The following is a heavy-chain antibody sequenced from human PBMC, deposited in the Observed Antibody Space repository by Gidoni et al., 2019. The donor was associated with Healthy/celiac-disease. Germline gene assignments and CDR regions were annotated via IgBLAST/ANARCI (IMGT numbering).Heavy chain of an antibody. V-gene: IGHV3-74*01. Sequence: EVQLVEYGGGLVQPGGSLRLSCAAYGFTFSSYWMPWVSQAPGKGLVWVSRLNIDGSCPIYPASVKGRFTISRDNAKNTLYLQMNSLRAEDTAVYYCARDLFGVGANDYWGQGTLVTVSS. D-gene: IGHD3-3*01. CDR2: LNIDGSCP. CDR1: GFTFSSYW. CDR3: ARDLFGVGANDY. J-gene: IGHJ4*02.